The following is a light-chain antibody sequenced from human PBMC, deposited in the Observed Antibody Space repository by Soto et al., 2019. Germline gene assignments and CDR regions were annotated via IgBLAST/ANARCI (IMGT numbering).Light chain of an antibody. J-gene: IGLJ2*01. CDR1: NSDIGAFTY. Sequence: QSALSQPPSASGSPGQSVTISCTGTNSDIGAFTYVSWYQQHPGRAPRLIIYEVTKRPSGVPDRFSGSKSGNTASLTVSGLHVDDEADYFCSSYAVNKKLLFGGGTKLTV. CDR2: EVT. V-gene: IGLV2-8*01. CDR3: SSYAVNKKLL.